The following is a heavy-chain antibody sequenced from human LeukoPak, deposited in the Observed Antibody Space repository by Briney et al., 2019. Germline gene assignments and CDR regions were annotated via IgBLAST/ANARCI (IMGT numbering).Heavy chain of an antibody. D-gene: IGHD6-6*01. J-gene: IGHJ4*02. Sequence: GGSLRLSCAASGFTVDSNYLSWVRQAPGKGLEWVSSISSSSSYIYYADSVKGRFTISRDNAKNSLYLQMNSLRAEDTAVYYCARAGFSSSAFDYWGQGTLVTVSS. V-gene: IGHV3-21*01. CDR3: ARAGFSSSAFDY. CDR1: GFTVDSNY. CDR2: ISSSSSYI.